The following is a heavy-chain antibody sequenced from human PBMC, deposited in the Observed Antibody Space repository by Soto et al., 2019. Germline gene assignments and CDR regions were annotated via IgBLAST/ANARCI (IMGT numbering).Heavy chain of an antibody. J-gene: IGHJ4*02. V-gene: IGHV1-69*01. CDR1: GGTFSSYA. Sequence: QVQLVQSGAEVKKPGSSVKVSCKASGGTFSSYAISWVRQAPGQGLEWMGGIIPIFGTANYAQKFQGRVKNTADESTSKAYMELSSLRSEDTAVYYCGRLNDYCGNLFAYYFDYWGQGTLVTVSS. CDR2: IIPIFGTA. D-gene: IGHD4-17*01. CDR3: GRLNDYCGNLFAYYFDY.